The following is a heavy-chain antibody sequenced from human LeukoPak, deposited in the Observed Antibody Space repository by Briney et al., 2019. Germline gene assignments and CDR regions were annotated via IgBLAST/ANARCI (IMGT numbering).Heavy chain of an antibody. CDR3: ARVQSSGSYYYYYYGMDV. CDR2: IKQDGSEK. CDR1: GFTFSSYA. Sequence: GGSLRLSCAASGFTFSSYAMSWVRQAPGKGLEWVANIKQDGSEKYYVDSVKGRFTISRDNAKNSLYLQMNSLRAEDTAVYYCARVQSSGSYYYYYYGMDVWGQGTTVTVSS. D-gene: IGHD3-10*01. J-gene: IGHJ6*02. V-gene: IGHV3-7*01.